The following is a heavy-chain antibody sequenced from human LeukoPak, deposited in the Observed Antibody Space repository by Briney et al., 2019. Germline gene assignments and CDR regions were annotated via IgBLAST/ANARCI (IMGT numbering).Heavy chain of an antibody. D-gene: IGHD3/OR15-3a*01. CDR1: GFTFGDTW. V-gene: IGHV3-7*03. J-gene: IGHJ4*02. CDR2: KKQDGSEK. CDR3: ATSYDMGWLIGY. Sequence: GGSLRLSCAASGFTFGDTWMNWDRQVPGQGLEWVANKKQDGSEKFYVASVKGRFTISRDNGKSSLYLQMNSLRAEDTALYYCATSYDMGWLIGYWGQGTLVTVSS.